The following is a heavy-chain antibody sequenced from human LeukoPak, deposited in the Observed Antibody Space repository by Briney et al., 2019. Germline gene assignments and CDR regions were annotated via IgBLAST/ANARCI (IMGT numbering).Heavy chain of an antibody. Sequence: ASVKVSCKASGYTFTSYDIVWVRQATGQGLEWMGWMNPNSGYKGNAQRFQGRVTMTRNTAISTAYMELTSLRSEDTAVYYCARVGSAYYFINWFDPWGQGTLVTVSS. J-gene: IGHJ5*02. CDR2: MNPNSGYK. CDR3: ARVGSAYYFINWFDP. V-gene: IGHV1-8*01. CDR1: GYTFTSYD. D-gene: IGHD3-22*01.